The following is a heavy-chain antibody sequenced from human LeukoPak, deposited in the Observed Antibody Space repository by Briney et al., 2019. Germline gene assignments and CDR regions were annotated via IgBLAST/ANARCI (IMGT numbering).Heavy chain of an antibody. J-gene: IGHJ2*01. Sequence: SETLSLTCTVSGGSISSYYWSWIRQPPGKGLEWIGYSYYSGSTYYNPSLKSRVTISVDTSKNQFSLKLSSVTAADTAVYCCARGLWQPPSREQYWYFDLWGRGTLVTVSS. V-gene: IGHV4-59*01. CDR1: GGSISSYY. D-gene: IGHD6-13*01. CDR3: ARGLWQPPSREQYWYFDL. CDR2: SYYSGST.